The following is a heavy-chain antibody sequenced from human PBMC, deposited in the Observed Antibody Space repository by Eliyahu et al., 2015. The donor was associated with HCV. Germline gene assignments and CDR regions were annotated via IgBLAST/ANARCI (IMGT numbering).Heavy chain of an antibody. CDR3: ARQTTGAGQWSWDY. CDR2: IHYTGPT. Sequence: QLQLXESGPGLVKPSETLSLTCAVSXASITSYFWGWIRQPPGKGLEWIGTIHYTGPTFYSPSXKSRVTIFVDTSKNQFSLKLDSVTATDTALYFCARQTTGAGQWSWDYWGQGTLVTVSS. J-gene: IGHJ4*02. V-gene: IGHV4-39*01. D-gene: IGHD6-13*01. CDR1: XASITSYF.